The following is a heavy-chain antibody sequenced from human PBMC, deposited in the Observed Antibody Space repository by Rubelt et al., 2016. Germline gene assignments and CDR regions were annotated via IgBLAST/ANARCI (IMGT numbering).Heavy chain of an antibody. CDR3: ARERDYEYVWGSFWGGFFGFDP. D-gene: IGHD3-16*01. CDR2: IWYDGSNK. J-gene: IGHJ5*02. Sequence: CPASGFTFSSYGMHWVRQAPGKGLEWVAVIWYDGSNKYYADSVKGRFTISRDNSKNTLYLQMNSLRAEDTAVYYCARERDYEYVWGSFWGGFFGFDPWGQGTLVTVSS. V-gene: IGHV3-33*01. CDR1: GFTFSSYG.